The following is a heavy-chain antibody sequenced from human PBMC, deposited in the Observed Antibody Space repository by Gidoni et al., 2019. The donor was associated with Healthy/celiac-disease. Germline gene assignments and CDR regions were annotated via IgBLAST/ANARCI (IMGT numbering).Heavy chain of an antibody. CDR2: IYYSGST. J-gene: IGHJ4*02. CDR3: ARHFGRSSGCNDY. D-gene: IGHD6-19*01. V-gene: IGHV4-39*01. Sequence: QLQLQESGPGLVQPSETLSLTCTVSGGSISSSSYYWGWIRQPPGKGLEWIGSIYYSGSTYYNPSLKSRVTISVDTSKNQFSLKLSSVTAADTAVYYCARHFGRSSGCNDYWGQGTLVTVSS. CDR1: GGSISSSSYY.